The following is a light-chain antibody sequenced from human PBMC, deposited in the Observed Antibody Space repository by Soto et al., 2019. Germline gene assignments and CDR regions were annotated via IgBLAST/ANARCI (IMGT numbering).Light chain of an antibody. Sequence: QSVLTQTPSVSGAPGPRVTISCTGSSSNIGAGYDVHWYQQLPGTAPKLLIYGNSNRPSGVPDRFSGSKSGTSASLAITGLQAEDEADYYCQSYDSSLSGVVFGGGTKVTVL. J-gene: IGLJ2*01. V-gene: IGLV1-40*01. CDR2: GNS. CDR3: QSYDSSLSGVV. CDR1: SSNIGAGYD.